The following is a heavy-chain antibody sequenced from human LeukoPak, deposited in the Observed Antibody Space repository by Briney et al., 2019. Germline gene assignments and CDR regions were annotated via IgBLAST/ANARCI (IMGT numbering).Heavy chain of an antibody. D-gene: IGHD5-24*01. J-gene: IGHJ4*02. V-gene: IGHV4-39*07. CDR3: ARGGRERWLQPDYYFDY. Sequence: SETLSLTCTVSGGSISSSSYYWGWIRQPPGKGLEWIGSIYYSGSTYYNPSLKSRVTISVDTSKNQFSLKLSSVTAADTAVYYCARGGRERWLQPDYYFDYWGQGTLVTVSS. CDR2: IYYSGST. CDR1: GGSISSSSYY.